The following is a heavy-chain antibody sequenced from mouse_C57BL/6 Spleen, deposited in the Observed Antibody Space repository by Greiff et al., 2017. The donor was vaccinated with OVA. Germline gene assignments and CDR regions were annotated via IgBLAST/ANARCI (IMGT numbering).Heavy chain of an antibody. J-gene: IGHJ3*01. Sequence: VQLQQPGAELVMPGASVKLSCKASGYTFTSYWMHWVKQRPGQGLEWIGEIDPSDSYTNYNQKFKGKSTLTVDKSSSTAYMQLSSLTSEDSAVYYCARSWDSSGYFFAYWGQGTLVTVSA. CDR1: GYTFTSYW. CDR2: IDPSDSYT. D-gene: IGHD3-2*02. V-gene: IGHV1-69*01. CDR3: ARSWDSSGYFFAY.